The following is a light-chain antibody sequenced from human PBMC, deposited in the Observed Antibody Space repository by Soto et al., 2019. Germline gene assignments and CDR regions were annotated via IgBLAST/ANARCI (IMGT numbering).Light chain of an antibody. Sequence: DIQMTQSPSSLSASVGDRVTITCRASQIISNYLNRYQEKPGKAPKLLIYAASSLQSGVPSRFSGSGSGTEFTLTISSLQPEDFATYYCQQSFSTPPSFGQGTKVEIK. CDR1: QIISNY. J-gene: IGKJ1*01. CDR3: QQSFSTPPS. V-gene: IGKV1-39*01. CDR2: AAS.